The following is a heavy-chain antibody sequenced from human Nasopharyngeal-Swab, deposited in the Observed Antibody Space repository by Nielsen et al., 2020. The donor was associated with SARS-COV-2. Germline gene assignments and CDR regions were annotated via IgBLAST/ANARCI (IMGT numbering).Heavy chain of an antibody. CDR2: IWYDGSNK. CDR3: ARDVPIAVAGTWGDY. Sequence: GESLKISCAASGFTFSSYGMHWVRQAPGKGLEWVAVIWYDGSNKYYADSVKGRFTISRDNSKNTLYLQMTSLRAEDTAVYYCARDVPIAVAGTWGDYWGQGTLVTVFS. D-gene: IGHD6-19*01. J-gene: IGHJ4*02. V-gene: IGHV3-33*01. CDR1: GFTFSSYG.